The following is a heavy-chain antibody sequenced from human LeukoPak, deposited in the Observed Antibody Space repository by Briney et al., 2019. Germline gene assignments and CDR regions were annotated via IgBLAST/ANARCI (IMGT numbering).Heavy chain of an antibody. CDR3: AKDPVHSGPLAAAPRDP. Sequence: GSLRLSCAASGFTFSSYAMSWVRQAPGKGLEWVSAISGSGGSTYYADSVKGRFTISRDNSKNTLYLQMNSLRAEDTAVYYCAKDPVHSGPLAAAPRDPWGQGTLVTVSS. D-gene: IGHD6-13*01. J-gene: IGHJ5*02. V-gene: IGHV3-23*01. CDR1: GFTFSSYA. CDR2: ISGSGGST.